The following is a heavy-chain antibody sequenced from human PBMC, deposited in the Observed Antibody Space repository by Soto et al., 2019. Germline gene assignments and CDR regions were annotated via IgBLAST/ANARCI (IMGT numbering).Heavy chain of an antibody. CDR1: GFPFSSRA. CDR2: ISGSGTIT. D-gene: IGHD2-15*01. Sequence: EVQLLESGGGFVQPGGSLRLSCAASGFPFSSRAMSWVRQAPGKGLEWVSAISGSGTITYYADSVKGRFTISRDTSKNTLYVQMNSLGAEDAAVYYCEDWARYCSGGDCRAWGQGTLVPVSS. J-gene: IGHJ4*02. V-gene: IGHV3-23*01. CDR3: EDWARYCSGGDCRA.